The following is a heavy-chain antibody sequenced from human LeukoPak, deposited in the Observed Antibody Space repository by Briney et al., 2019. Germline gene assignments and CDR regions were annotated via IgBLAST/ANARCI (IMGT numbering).Heavy chain of an antibody. V-gene: IGHV4-34*01. CDR2: INHSGST. CDR1: GGSFSGYY. J-gene: IGHJ6*03. Sequence: SETLSLTCAVYGGSFSGYYWGWIRQPPGKGLEWIGEINHSGSTNYNPSLKSRVTISVDTSKNQFSLKLSSVTAADTAVYYCARAPGGYSSGWYYYYMDVWGKGTTVTVSS. CDR3: ARAPGGYSSGWYYYYMDV. D-gene: IGHD6-19*01.